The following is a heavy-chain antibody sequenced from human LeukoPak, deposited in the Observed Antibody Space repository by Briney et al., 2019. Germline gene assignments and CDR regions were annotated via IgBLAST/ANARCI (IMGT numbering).Heavy chain of an antibody. Sequence: GSLRLSCAASGFIFSTYEMNWVRQAPGKGLEWIGEINHSGSTNYNPSLKSRVTISVDTSKNQFSLKLSSVTAADTAVYYCVRDKVVGPTLFDYWGQGTLVTVSS. J-gene: IGHJ4*02. CDR1: GFIFSTYE. CDR2: INHSGST. CDR3: VRDKVVGPTLFDY. V-gene: IGHV4-34*01. D-gene: IGHD1-26*01.